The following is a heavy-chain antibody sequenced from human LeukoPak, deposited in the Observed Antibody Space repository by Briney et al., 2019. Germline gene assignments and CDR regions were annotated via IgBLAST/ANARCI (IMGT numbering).Heavy chain of an antibody. V-gene: IGHV1-2*02. CDR3: ARRQCSGGSCYPYYFDY. CDR2: INPNSGGT. D-gene: IGHD2-15*01. J-gene: IGHJ4*02. Sequence: ASVKVSCKASGYTFTGYYMHWVRQAPGQGLEWMGWINPNSGGTNYAQKFQGRVTMTRDTSISTAYMELSRLRSDDTAVYYCARRQCSGGSCYPYYFDYWGQGTLVTVSS. CDR1: GYTFTGYY.